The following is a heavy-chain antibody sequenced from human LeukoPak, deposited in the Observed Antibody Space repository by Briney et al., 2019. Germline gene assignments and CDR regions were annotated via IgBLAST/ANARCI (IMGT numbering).Heavy chain of an antibody. D-gene: IGHD3-22*01. J-gene: IGHJ6*03. CDR3: ARGQDSSGYYSYYYYYYMDV. CDR1: GYTFTSYD. Sequence: ASVKVSCKASGYTFTSYDINWVRQATGQGLEWMGWMNPNSGNTGYAQKFQGRVTMTRNTSISTAYMELSSLRSEDTAVYYCARGQDSSGYYSYYYYYYMDVWGKGTTVTVPS. CDR2: MNPNSGNT. V-gene: IGHV1-8*01.